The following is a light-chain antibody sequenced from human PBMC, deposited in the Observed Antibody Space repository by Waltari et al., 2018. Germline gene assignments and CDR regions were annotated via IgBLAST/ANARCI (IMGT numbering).Light chain of an antibody. J-gene: IGLJ2*01. CDR2: DVT. CDR3: TSYTTTSTLVL. CDR1: TSDIRGYNY. V-gene: IGLV2-14*03. Sequence: QSALTQPASVSGSPGQSITISCTGPTSDIRGYNYVSWYQQHPGSAPKLMIYDVTDRPSGISIRFSGSKSGNTASLTISGLRAEDEAYYYCTSYTTTSTLVLFGGGTKLTVL.